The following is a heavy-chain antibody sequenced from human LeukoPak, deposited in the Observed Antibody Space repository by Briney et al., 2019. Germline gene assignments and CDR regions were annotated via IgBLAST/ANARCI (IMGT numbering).Heavy chain of an antibody. Sequence: GASVKVSSKASGYTFTDYYMHWVRQAPGQGLEWMGWINPNSGGTNYAQKFQGRVTMTRDTSISTAYMELSSLRSDDTAMYYCARSYSGFGYALHDYWGQGTLVTVSS. CDR1: GYTFTDYY. CDR3: ARSYSGFGYALHDY. J-gene: IGHJ4*02. V-gene: IGHV1-2*02. CDR2: INPNSGGT. D-gene: IGHD1-26*01.